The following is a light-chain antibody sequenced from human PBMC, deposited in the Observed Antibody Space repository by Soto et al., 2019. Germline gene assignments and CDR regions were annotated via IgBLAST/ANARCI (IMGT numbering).Light chain of an antibody. CDR1: SSNIGAGYD. Sequence: QAVLTQPRSVSGSPGQRVTISCTGSSSNIGAGYDVHWYQQLPGTAPKLLIYGNSNRPSGVPDRFSGSKSGTSASLAITGLQAEDEADYYCQSYDSSLSGVVFGGGTK. J-gene: IGLJ2*01. CDR3: QSYDSSLSGVV. CDR2: GNS. V-gene: IGLV1-40*01.